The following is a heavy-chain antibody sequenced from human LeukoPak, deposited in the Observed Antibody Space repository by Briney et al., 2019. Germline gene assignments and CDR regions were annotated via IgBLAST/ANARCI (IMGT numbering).Heavy chain of an antibody. Sequence: GGSPRLSCAASGFTFSSYAMSWVRQAPGKGLEWVSAISGSGGSTYYADSVKGRFTISRDNSKNTLYLQMNSLRAEDTAVYYCAKDLESVYYYDSSGYYSRPGYFDYWGQGTLVTVSS. CDR1: GFTFSSYA. J-gene: IGHJ4*02. D-gene: IGHD3-22*01. CDR3: AKDLESVYYYDSSGYYSRPGYFDY. CDR2: ISGSGGST. V-gene: IGHV3-23*01.